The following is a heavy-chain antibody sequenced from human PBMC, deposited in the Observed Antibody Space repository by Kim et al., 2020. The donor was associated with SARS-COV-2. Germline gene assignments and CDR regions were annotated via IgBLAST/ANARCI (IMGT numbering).Heavy chain of an antibody. D-gene: IGHD3-10*01. J-gene: IGHJ6*02. V-gene: IGHV3-23*01. Sequence: ADSVKGRFTISRDTSKSTLYLQMNSLRAEDTAVYYCARDRRGFNPYYGMDVWGQGTTVIV. CDR3: ARDRRGFNPYYGMDV.